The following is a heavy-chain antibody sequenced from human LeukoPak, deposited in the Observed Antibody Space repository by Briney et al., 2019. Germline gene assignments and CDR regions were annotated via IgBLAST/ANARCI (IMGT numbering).Heavy chain of an antibody. V-gene: IGHV3-23*01. CDR2: ISGSGGST. CDR3: ATGARNGVLWFGDFSGF. J-gene: IGHJ4*02. CDR1: GFTFSSYA. Sequence: GGSLRLSCAASGFTFSSYAMSWVRQAPGKGLEWVSAISGSGGSTYHADSVKGRFTISRDNSKNTLYLQMNSLDTEDTALYYCATGARNGVLWFGDFSGFWGQGTLVTVSS. D-gene: IGHD3-10*01.